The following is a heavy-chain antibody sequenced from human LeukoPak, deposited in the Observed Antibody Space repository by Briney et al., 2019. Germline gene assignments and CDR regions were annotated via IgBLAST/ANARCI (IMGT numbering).Heavy chain of an antibody. J-gene: IGHJ4*02. CDR1: GGTFSSYA. CDR2: IIPIFGTA. CDR3: ARVGRYYYDSSGYLRN. Sequence: SVKVSCKASGGTFSSYAISWVRQAPGQGLEWMGGIIPIFGTANYAQKFQGRVTITADESTSTAYMELSSLRSEDTAVYYCARVGRYYYDSSGYLRNWGQGTLVTVSS. V-gene: IGHV1-69*13. D-gene: IGHD3-22*01.